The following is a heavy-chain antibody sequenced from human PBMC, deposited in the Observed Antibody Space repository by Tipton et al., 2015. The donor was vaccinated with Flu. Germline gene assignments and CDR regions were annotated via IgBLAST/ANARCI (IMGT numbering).Heavy chain of an antibody. CDR3: ARERDGRDGYNWQWFDP. Sequence: QSGAEVKKPGASVKVSCKASGYTFTGDYMHWVRQAPGQVLEWMGWISAYNGNTNYAQKLQGRVTMTTDTSTSTAYMELRSLRSDDTAVYYCARERDGRDGYNWQWFDPWGQGTLVTVSS. D-gene: IGHD5-24*01. V-gene: IGHV1-18*04. CDR2: ISAYNGNT. CDR1: GYTFTGDY. J-gene: IGHJ5*02.